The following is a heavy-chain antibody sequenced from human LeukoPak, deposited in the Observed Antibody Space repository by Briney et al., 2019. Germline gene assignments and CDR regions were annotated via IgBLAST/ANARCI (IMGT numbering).Heavy chain of an antibody. J-gene: IGHJ4*02. D-gene: IGHD3-22*01. V-gene: IGHV3-30*04. CDR1: GFTFSNYA. CDR2: ISYDGSNK. Sequence: PGRSLRLSCAASGFTFSNYAMHWVRQAPGKGLEWVAVISYDGSNKYYADSVKGRFTISRDNAKNSLYLQMNSLRAEDTALYYCAKDTMTSPYYFDYWGQGTLVTVSS. CDR3: AKDTMTSPYYFDY.